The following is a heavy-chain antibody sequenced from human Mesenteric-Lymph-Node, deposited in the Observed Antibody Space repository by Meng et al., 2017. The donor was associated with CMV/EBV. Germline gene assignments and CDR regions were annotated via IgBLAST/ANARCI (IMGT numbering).Heavy chain of an antibody. CDR2: IGSSSTYT. Sequence: GESLKISCAASGFTFSRYSMNWVRQAPGKGLEWVSSIGSSSTYTYYADSVKGRFTISRDNAKNSLYLQMNSLRVEDTAVYYCARGGVLVVPAANPDYWGQGTLVTVSS. D-gene: IGHD2-2*01. J-gene: IGHJ4*02. CDR3: ARGGVLVVPAANPDY. V-gene: IGHV3-21*01. CDR1: GFTFSRYS.